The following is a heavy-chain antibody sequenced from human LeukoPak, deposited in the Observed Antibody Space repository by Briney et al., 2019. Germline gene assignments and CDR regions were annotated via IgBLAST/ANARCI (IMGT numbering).Heavy chain of an antibody. CDR1: GFTFSSHW. D-gene: IGHD1-26*01. CDR2: IKQDGSEK. CDR3: ARVKWELLPPGGSNWFDP. V-gene: IGHV3-7*05. Sequence: GGSLRLSCAASGFTFSSHWMSWIRQAPGKGLEWVANIKQDGSEKNYVDSVKGRFTISRDNAKNSLYLEMNSQRAEDTAVYYCARVKWELLPPGGSNWFDPWGQGTLVTVSS. J-gene: IGHJ5*02.